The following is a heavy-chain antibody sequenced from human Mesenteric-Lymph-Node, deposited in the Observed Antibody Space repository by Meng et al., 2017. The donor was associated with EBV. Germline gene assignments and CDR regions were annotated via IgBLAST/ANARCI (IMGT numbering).Heavy chain of an antibody. D-gene: IGHD3-22*01. CDR1: GGAIKSGSSY. J-gene: IGHJ4*02. V-gene: IGHV4-39*07. CDR3: AMGHLGYYDSSGYLDS. CDR2: TYDSGSP. Sequence: LPVVCAVLLQPSETPSLTGTCSGGAIKSGSSYWVCIRQPTEKGLEWIGSTYDSGSPSFNPSLKSRVTISVDTSKNQISLKLTSVTSADTAVYYCAMGHLGYYDSSGYLDSWGQGTLVTVSS.